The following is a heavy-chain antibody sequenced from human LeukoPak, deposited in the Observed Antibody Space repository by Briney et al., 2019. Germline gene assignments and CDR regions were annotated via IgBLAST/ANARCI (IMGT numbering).Heavy chain of an antibody. V-gene: IGHV3-48*02. CDR3: ARDLHYAFDI. CDR2: ITGSSDNI. CDR1: GFTFSPSS. J-gene: IGHJ3*02. Sequence: GGSLRLSCAASGFTFSPSSVNWVRQAPGKGLEWVAYITGSSDNIQYAVSVKGRFTISRDNARNSRYLQMNSLRDEDTAVYYCARDLHYAFDIWGQGTMVTVSS.